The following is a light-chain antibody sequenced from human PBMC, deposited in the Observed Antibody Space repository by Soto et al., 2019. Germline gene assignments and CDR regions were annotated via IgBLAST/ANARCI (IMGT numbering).Light chain of an antibody. V-gene: IGLV2-23*01. CDR3: CSYAGSSTYV. J-gene: IGLJ1*01. CDR1: SDIGNYNL. Sequence: QSVVTQPASVSGSPGQSVTISCSGSDIGNYNLVSWYQQHPGKAPKLMIYEGSKRPSGFSNRFSGSKSGNTASLTISGLQAEDEADYYCCSYAGSSTYVFGTGTKVTVL. CDR2: EGS.